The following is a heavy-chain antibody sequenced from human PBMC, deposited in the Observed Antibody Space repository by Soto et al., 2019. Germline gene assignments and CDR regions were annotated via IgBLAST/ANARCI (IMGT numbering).Heavy chain of an antibody. V-gene: IGHV3-23*01. CDR2: ISGSGGST. CDR1: GFTFSSYA. Sequence: PGGSLRLSCAASGFTFSSYAMSWVRQAPGKGLEWVSAISGSGGSTYYADSVKGRFTISRDNSKNTLYLQMNSLRAEDTAVYYCAKDPGPRDSSGYLDYWGQGTLVTVSS. D-gene: IGHD3-22*01. J-gene: IGHJ4*02. CDR3: AKDPGPRDSSGYLDY.